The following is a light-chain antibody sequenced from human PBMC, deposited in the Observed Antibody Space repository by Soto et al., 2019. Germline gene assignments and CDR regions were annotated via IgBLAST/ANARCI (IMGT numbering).Light chain of an antibody. CDR1: QSVSSN. V-gene: IGKV3-15*01. CDR3: QQYNNWLTWT. Sequence: EIVMTQSPATLSVSPGERATLSCRASQSVSSNLAWYQQKPGQAPRLLIYGASTRATGIPARFSGSGSGTEFTHTLSSLQSEDFAVYYCQQYNNWLTWTFGQGTKVEIK. CDR2: GAS. J-gene: IGKJ1*01.